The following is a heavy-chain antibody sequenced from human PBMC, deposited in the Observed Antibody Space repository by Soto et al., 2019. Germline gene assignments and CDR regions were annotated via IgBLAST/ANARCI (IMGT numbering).Heavy chain of an antibody. Sequence: QVQLVQYGAEVKKPGSSVKVSCNASGGTFSSYAISWVRQAPGQGLEWMGGILPIFGTANYAQKFQGRVTITADKSKCTAYMELSSLRPEDTAVYYCARVVMAKNYYFYGMDGWGQGTTVTVSS. CDR2: ILPIFGTA. J-gene: IGHJ6*02. CDR1: GGTFSSYA. V-gene: IGHV1-69*06. D-gene: IGHD2-21*01. CDR3: ARVVMAKNYYFYGMDG.